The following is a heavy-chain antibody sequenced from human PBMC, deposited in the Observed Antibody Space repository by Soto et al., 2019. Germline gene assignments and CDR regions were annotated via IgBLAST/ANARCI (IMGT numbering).Heavy chain of an antibody. CDR3: ARDFVVGGPTINYYYGMDV. V-gene: IGHV3-66*01. CDR2: IYSAGNT. D-gene: IGHD1-26*01. Sequence: GGSLRLSCAASGFTVSSNYMSWVRQAPGKGLEWISIIYSAGNTYYADSVKGRFTISGDNSKNTLYLQMNSLGAKDTAVYYCARDFVVGGPTINYYYGMDVWGQGTTVTVSS. CDR1: GFTVSSNY. J-gene: IGHJ6*02.